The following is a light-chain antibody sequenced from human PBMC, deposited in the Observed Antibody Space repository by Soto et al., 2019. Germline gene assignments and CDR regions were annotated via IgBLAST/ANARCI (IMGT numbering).Light chain of an antibody. CDR1: SSNIGSAYD. V-gene: IGLV1-40*01. J-gene: IGLJ3*02. CDR3: QSYDSGLSGWV. Sequence: QSVLTQPPSVSGAPGQRVIISCAGSSSNIGSAYDVHWYQQLPGAVPKVLIYGNTIRPSGVPDRFSASRSGTSASLAITGLQAEDEADYYCQSYDSGLSGWVFGGGTKVTVL. CDR2: GNT.